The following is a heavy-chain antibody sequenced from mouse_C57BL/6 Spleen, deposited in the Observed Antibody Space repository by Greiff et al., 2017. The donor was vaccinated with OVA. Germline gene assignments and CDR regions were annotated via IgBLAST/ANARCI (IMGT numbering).Heavy chain of an antibody. CDR3: ARRGTAQATDAMDY. J-gene: IGHJ4*01. Sequence: VKLVESGAELVRPGASVKLSCKASGYTFTDYYINWVKQRPGQGLEWIARIYPGSGNTYYNEKFKGKATLTAEKSSSTAYMQLSSLTSEASAVYFCARRGTAQATDAMDYWGQGTSVTVSS. V-gene: IGHV1-76*01. D-gene: IGHD3-2*02. CDR2: IYPGSGNT. CDR1: GYTFTDYY.